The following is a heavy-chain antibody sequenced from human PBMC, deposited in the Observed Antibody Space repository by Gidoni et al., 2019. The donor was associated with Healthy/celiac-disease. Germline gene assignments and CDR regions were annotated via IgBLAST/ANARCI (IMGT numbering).Heavy chain of an antibody. J-gene: IGHJ3*02. CDR1: GYTFTSFA. V-gene: IGHV1-3*01. CDR2: INAGNGDT. D-gene: IGHD3-22*01. CDR3: AREEFMWYDRAGAFDI. Sequence: QVQLVQSGAEVKKPGASVKVSCKASGYTFTSFAMHWVRQAPGQRLEWMGWINAGNGDTKYSQEFQGRVTITRDTSASTAYMELSSLRSEDTAVYYCAREEFMWYDRAGAFDIWGQGTMVTVSS.